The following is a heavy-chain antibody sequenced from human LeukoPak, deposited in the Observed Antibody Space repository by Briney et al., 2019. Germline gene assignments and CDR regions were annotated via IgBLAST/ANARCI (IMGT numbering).Heavy chain of an antibody. CDR2: ISSSSSYI. D-gene: IGHD2-15*01. J-gene: IGHJ4*02. Sequence: GGSLRLSCAASGFTFSSYSMNWVRQAPGKGLEWVSSISSSSSYIYYADSVKGRFTISRDNAKNSLYLQMNSLRAEDTAVYYCARDDVVVVAGSYFDYWGQGTLVTVSS. V-gene: IGHV3-21*01. CDR3: ARDDVVVVAGSYFDY. CDR1: GFTFSSYS.